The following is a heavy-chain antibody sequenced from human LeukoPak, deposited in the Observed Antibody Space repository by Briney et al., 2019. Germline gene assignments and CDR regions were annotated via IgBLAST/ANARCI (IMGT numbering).Heavy chain of an antibody. CDR1: GFTFSSYW. J-gene: IGHJ4*02. CDR2: INSDGSST. CDR3: ARSYYDSSGYPVYYFDY. V-gene: IGHV3-74*01. D-gene: IGHD3-22*01. Sequence: GGSLRLSCAASGFTFSSYWMHWVRQAPGKGLVWVSRINSDGSSTSYADSVKGRFTISRDNAKNTLYLQMNSLRAEDTAVYYCARSYYDSSGYPVYYFDYWGQGTLVTVSS.